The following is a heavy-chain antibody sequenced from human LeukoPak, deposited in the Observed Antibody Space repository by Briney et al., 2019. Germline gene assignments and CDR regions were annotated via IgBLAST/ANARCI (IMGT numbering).Heavy chain of an antibody. J-gene: IGHJ4*02. V-gene: IGHV4-31*11. Sequence: SEPLSLTCAVYGESFSGYYWRWIRQHPGKGLEWIRYIYYSGSTYYSPSLKSRVAISVYTSKNQYSLKLSSVTAADTAVDDCASASCYDSSGYHFDYWGQGTLVTVTS. CDR2: IYYSGST. CDR1: GESFSGYY. D-gene: IGHD3-22*01. CDR3: ASASCYDSSGYHFDY.